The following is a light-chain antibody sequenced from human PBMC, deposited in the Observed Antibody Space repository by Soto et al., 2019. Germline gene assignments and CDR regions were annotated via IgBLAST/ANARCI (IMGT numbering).Light chain of an antibody. Sequence: QSVLTQPPSASGAPGQRVTISCSGTNSNIKTNYVNWYQQFPGTAPKVLIYNSNQRPSGVPDRFSGSRSDTSASLAISGLQSEDEAASYCAAWDDILSGPVFGGGTKLTVL. CDR1: NSNIKTNY. V-gene: IGLV1-44*01. J-gene: IGLJ3*02. CDR3: AAWDDILSGPV. CDR2: NSN.